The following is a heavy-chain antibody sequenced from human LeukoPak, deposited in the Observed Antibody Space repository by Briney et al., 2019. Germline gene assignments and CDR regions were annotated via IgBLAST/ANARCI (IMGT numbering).Heavy chain of an antibody. CDR3: AKGLDVVDV. Sequence: GRSLRLYCAASGFTCYDYAMHWVRQAPGKGLEWGSGISWNSGSIGYADSVKGRFTISRDNAKNSLYLQMNSLRAEDTALYYCAKGLDVVDVWGQGTTVTVSS. J-gene: IGHJ6*02. V-gene: IGHV3-9*01. D-gene: IGHD3-16*01. CDR2: ISWNSGSI. CDR1: GFTCYDYA.